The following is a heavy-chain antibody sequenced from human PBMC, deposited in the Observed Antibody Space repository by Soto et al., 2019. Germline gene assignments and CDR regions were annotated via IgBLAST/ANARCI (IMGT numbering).Heavy chain of an antibody. D-gene: IGHD2-21*01. V-gene: IGHV3-33*01. CDR1: GFSFSSYG. Sequence: QVQLVESGGGVVQPGRSLRLSCAASGFSFSSYGMHWVRQAPGKGLAWVATIWYDGNTKYYADSVKGRFTISRDNSKDTLYLKMNSRGDEDTAVYYCGGGAYVSDYWGQGTLVTVSS. CDR2: IWYDGNTK. CDR3: GGGAYVSDY. J-gene: IGHJ4*02.